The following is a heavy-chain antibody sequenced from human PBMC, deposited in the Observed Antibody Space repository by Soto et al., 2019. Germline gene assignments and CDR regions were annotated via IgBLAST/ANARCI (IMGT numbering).Heavy chain of an antibody. J-gene: IGHJ6*02. CDR3: ARRAYGVYGMDV. V-gene: IGHV4-59*08. D-gene: IGHD4-17*01. CDR2: IYHSGST. Sequence: PSETLSLTCTVSGGSISSYYWSWIRQPPGKGLEWIGYIYHSGSTNYNPSLKSRVTISVDTSKNQFSLKLSSVTAADTAVYYCARRAYGVYGMDVWGQGTTVTVSS. CDR1: GGSISSYY.